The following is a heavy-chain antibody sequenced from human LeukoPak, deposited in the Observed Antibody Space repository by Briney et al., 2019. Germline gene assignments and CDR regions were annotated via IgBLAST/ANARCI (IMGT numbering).Heavy chain of an antibody. Sequence: SETLSLTCAVYGGSFSGYYWSWIRQPPGKGLEWIGEINHSGSTNYNPSLKSRVTISVDTSKNQFSLKLSSVTAADTAVYYCARGRDGSELDYWGQGTLVTVSS. CDR1: GGSFSGYY. V-gene: IGHV4-34*01. J-gene: IGHJ4*02. D-gene: IGHD3-10*01. CDR3: ARGRDGSELDY. CDR2: INHSGST.